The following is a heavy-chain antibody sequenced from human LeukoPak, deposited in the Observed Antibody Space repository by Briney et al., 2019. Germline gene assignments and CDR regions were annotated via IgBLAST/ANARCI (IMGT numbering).Heavy chain of an antibody. J-gene: IGHJ4*02. Sequence: GGSLILSCAASGFTVSSNYMSRVRQAPGKELEWVSVVYSGGSTYYADSVKGRFTISRDNSKNTLYLQMNSLRAEDTAVYYCAIPSTAVAGTDYWGQGTLVTVSS. D-gene: IGHD6-19*01. CDR1: GFTVSSNY. CDR2: VYSGGST. CDR3: AIPSTAVAGTDY. V-gene: IGHV3-53*01.